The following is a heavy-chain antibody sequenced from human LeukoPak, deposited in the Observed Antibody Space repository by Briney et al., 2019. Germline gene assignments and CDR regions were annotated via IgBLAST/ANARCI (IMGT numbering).Heavy chain of an antibody. D-gene: IGHD3-3*02. CDR2: IIPIFGTA. CDR3: ARDSTSHYYGMDV. V-gene: IGHV1-69*05. CDR1: GGTFSSYA. Sequence: ASVKVSCKASGGTFSSYAISWVRQAPGQGLEWMGGIIPIFGTANYAQKFQGRVTITTDESTSTAYMELGSLRSEDTAVYYCARDSTSHYYGMDVWGQGTTVTVSS. J-gene: IGHJ6*02.